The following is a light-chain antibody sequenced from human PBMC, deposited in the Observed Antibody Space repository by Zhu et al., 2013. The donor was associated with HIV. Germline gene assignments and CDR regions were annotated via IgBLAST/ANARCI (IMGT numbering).Light chain of an antibody. Sequence: DIVLTQSPGTLSLSPGERATLSCRASQSVRGDFLAWYQQKPGQAPRVVIYGASSRATGIPDRFSGSGSGTDFTLTISSLEPEDFAVYYCQQRSNWPPSLTFGGGTKVEFK. J-gene: IGKJ4*01. V-gene: IGKV3D-20*02. CDR1: QSVRGDF. CDR3: QQRSNWPPSLT. CDR2: GAS.